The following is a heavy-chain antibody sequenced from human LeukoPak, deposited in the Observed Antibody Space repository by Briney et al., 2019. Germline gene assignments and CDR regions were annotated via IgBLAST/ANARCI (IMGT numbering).Heavy chain of an antibody. CDR2: INHSGST. CDR1: GGSFSGYY. V-gene: IGHV4-34*01. J-gene: IGHJ4*02. Sequence: SETLSLTCAVYGGSFSGYYWSWIRQPPGKGLEWIGEINHSGSTNYNPSLKRRVTISVDTSKNQFSLKLSSVTAADTAVYYCARWAVPAAIDYWGQGTLVTVSS. CDR3: ARWAVPAAIDY. D-gene: IGHD2-2*02.